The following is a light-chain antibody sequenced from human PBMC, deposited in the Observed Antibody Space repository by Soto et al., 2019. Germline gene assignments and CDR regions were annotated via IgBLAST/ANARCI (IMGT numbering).Light chain of an antibody. CDR2: YDD. CDR3: AVWDDSLNGPV. V-gene: IGLV1-36*01. J-gene: IGLJ2*01. CDR1: RSNIGDNA. Sequence: QSVPTQPPSVSEAPGQRVTISCSGSRSNIGDNAVNWYQQLPGKAPKLLIYYDDLLPSGVSDRFSGSKSGTSASLAISGLQSEDEADYYCAVWDDSLNGPVFGGGTKVTVL.